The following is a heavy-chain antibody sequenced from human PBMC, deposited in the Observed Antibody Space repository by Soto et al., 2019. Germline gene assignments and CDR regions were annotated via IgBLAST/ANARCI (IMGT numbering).Heavy chain of an antibody. CDR2: IYYSGST. D-gene: IGHD5-18*01. CDR3: ARTLYSYGPMDV. V-gene: IGHV4-61*01. Sequence: SETLSLTCTVSGGSVSSGSYYWSWIRQPPGKGLEWIGYIYYSGSTNYNPSLKSRVTISVDTSKNQFSLKLSSVTAADTAVYYCARTLYSYGPMDVWGQGTTVTVSS. CDR1: GGSVSSGSYY. J-gene: IGHJ6*02.